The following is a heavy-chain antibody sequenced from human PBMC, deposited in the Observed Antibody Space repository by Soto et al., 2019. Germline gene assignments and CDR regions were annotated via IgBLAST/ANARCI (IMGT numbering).Heavy chain of an antibody. J-gene: IGHJ6*02. Sequence: GASVKVSCKASGGTFSSYAISWVRQAPGQGLEWMGGIIPIFGTANYAQKFQGGVTITADESTSTAYMELSSLRSEDTAVYYCARGIRAAGNYGMDVWGQGTTVTVSS. CDR1: GGTFSSYA. D-gene: IGHD6-13*01. V-gene: IGHV1-69*13. CDR2: IIPIFGTA. CDR3: ARGIRAAGNYGMDV.